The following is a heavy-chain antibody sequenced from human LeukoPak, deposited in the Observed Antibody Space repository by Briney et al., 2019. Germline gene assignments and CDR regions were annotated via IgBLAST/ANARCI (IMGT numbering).Heavy chain of an antibody. D-gene: IGHD4-23*01. J-gene: IGHJ4*02. V-gene: IGHV4-38-2*02. CDR3: ARESLWGYGGNIDY. CDR1: GYSISSGYY. CDR2: IYHSGST. Sequence: SETLSLTCTVSGYSISSGYYWGWIRQPPGKGLEWIGSIYHSGSTYYNPSLKSRVTIPVDTSKNQFSLKLSSVTAADTAVYYCARESLWGYGGNIDYWGQGTLVTVSS.